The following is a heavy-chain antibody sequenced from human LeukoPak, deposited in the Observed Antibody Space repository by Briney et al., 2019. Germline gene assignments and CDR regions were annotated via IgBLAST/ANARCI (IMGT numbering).Heavy chain of an antibody. V-gene: IGHV6-1*01. CDR3: ARGAVAHFDY. D-gene: IGHD6-19*01. J-gene: IGHJ4*02. CDR2: TYYRSKWHN. CDR1: GDSVSSNSAA. Sequence: SQTLSLTCAISGDSVSSNSAAWNWIRQSPSRGLEWLGRTYYRSKWHNDYALSVTGRITINSDTSKNQFSLQLNSVTPEDTAVYYCARGAVAHFDYWGQGVLVTVSS.